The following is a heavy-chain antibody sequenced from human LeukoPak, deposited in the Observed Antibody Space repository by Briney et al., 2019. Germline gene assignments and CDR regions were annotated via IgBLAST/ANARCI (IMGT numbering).Heavy chain of an antibody. CDR1: GDTFSSYA. D-gene: IGHD3-10*01. J-gene: IGHJ6*02. Sequence: ASVKVSCKASGDTFSSYAISWVRQAPGQGLEWMGRIIPILGIANYAQKFQGRVTITADKSTSTAYMELSSLRSEDTAVYYCATPVFSGYYDMDFWGQGTTVTVSS. V-gene: IGHV1-69*04. CDR2: IIPILGIA. CDR3: ATPVFSGYYDMDF.